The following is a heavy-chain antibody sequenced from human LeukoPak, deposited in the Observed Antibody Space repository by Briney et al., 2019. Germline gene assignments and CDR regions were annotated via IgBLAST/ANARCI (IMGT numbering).Heavy chain of an antibody. Sequence: SETLSLTCAVYGGSFSGYYWSWIRQPPGKGLEWIGEINHSGSTNYNPSLKSRVTMSVDTSKNQFSLKLSSVTAADTAVYYCARVFPGGQGGSSWYDAFDIWGQGTMVTVSS. D-gene: IGHD6-13*01. J-gene: IGHJ3*02. V-gene: IGHV4-34*01. CDR1: GGSFSGYY. CDR3: ARVFPGGQGGSSWYDAFDI. CDR2: INHSGST.